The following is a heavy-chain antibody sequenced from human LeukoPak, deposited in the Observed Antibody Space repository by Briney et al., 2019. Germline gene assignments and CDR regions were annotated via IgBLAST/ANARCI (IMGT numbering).Heavy chain of an antibody. D-gene: IGHD4-17*01. J-gene: IGHJ4*02. CDR3: TRHLAGDYGDYRDY. V-gene: IGHV3-73*01. CDR1: GFTFSGSA. Sequence: PGGSLRLSGAASGFTFSGSAVHWVRQASGKGLEWVGRIRSKANSYATAYAASVKGRFTISRDDSKNTAYLQMNSLKTEDTAVYYCTRHLAGDYGDYRDYWGQGTLVTVSS. CDR2: IRSKANSYAT.